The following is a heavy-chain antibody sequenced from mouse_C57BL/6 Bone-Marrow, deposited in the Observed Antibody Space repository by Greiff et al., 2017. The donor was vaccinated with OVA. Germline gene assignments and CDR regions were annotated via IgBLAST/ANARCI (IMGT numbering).Heavy chain of an antibody. J-gene: IGHJ4*01. V-gene: IGHV5-15*01. CDR3: ARILLRYYYAMDY. CDR1: GFTFSDYG. D-gene: IGHD1-1*01. CDR2: ISNLAYSI. Sequence: EVKVVESGGGLVQPGGSLKLSCAASGFTFSDYGMAWVRQAPRKGPEWVAFISNLAYSIYYADTVTSRFTISRENAKNTLYLEMSSLRSDDTAMYYCARILLRYYYAMDYWGQGTSVTVSS.